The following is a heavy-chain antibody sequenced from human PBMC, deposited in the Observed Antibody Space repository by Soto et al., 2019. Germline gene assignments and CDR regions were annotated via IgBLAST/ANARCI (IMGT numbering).Heavy chain of an antibody. D-gene: IGHD1-1*01. CDR2: INQSGSN. V-gene: IGHV4-34*01. CDR3: VRGGYWTFDY. Sequence: SETLSLTCAVYGGSFRGYYWSWIRQPPGKGLEWIGEINQSGSNNCNPALKSRVTISVDSSKNQFSLGLNSVTAADTAVYYCVRGGYWTFDYWGQGIQVTVSS. J-gene: IGHJ4*02. CDR1: GGSFRGYY.